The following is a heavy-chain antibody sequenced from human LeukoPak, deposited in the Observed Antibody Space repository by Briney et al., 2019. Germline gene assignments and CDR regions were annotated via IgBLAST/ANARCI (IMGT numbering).Heavy chain of an antibody. CDR3: ARDSVGDLLDY. Sequence: QSGGSLRLSCAGSGFPFSSYEMNWLRQAPGKGLEWVSHIDSSGITIYYGDSVKGLFTISRDNDKNSIYLPMDSLRVEDTAIYYCARDSVGDLLDYWGQGTPVTVSS. V-gene: IGHV3-48*03. CDR1: GFPFSSYE. J-gene: IGHJ4*02. CDR2: IDSSGITI. D-gene: IGHD4-17*01.